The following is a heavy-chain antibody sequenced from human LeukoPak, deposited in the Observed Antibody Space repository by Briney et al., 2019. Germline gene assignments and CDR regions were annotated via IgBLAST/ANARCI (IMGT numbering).Heavy chain of an antibody. J-gene: IGHJ5*02. Sequence: SETLSLTCTVSGASISNYYWSWIRQPPGKGLECIGYIYYSGSTNYNPSLRSRVTMSVDTSKNQFSLKLSSVTAADTAVYYCARQEANRSSSMCYSNWFDPWGRGTLVTVSS. CDR1: GASISNYY. CDR2: IYYSGST. V-gene: IGHV4-59*08. D-gene: IGHD2-2*01. CDR3: ARQEANRSSSMCYSNWFDP.